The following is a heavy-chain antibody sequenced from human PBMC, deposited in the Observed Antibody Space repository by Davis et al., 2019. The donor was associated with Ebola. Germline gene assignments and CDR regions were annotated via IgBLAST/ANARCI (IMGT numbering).Heavy chain of an antibody. D-gene: IGHD5-18*01. CDR2: ISSNGGST. V-gene: IGHV3-64D*08. CDR1: GFTFSSYA. Sequence: PGGSLRLSCSASGFTFSSYAMHWVRQAPGKGLEYVSAISSNGGSTYYADSVKGRFTISRDNSKNTLYLQMSSLRAEDTAVYYCVKGHTAMFLGSLMDVWGQGTTVTVSS. CDR3: VKGHTAMFLGSLMDV. J-gene: IGHJ6*02.